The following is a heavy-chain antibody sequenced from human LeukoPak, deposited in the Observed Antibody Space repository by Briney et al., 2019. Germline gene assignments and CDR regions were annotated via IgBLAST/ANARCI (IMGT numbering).Heavy chain of an antibody. J-gene: IGHJ4*02. D-gene: IGHD5-18*01. Sequence: GGSLRLSCAASGFTFSSYSMNWVRQTPGRGLEWVSSISSRSTYIYYADSVKGRFTISRDNAKNSLYLQMNSLRAEDTAVYYCAREPTAMILWGQGTLVTVSS. CDR2: ISSRSTYI. V-gene: IGHV3-21*01. CDR3: AREPTAMIL. CDR1: GFTFSSYS.